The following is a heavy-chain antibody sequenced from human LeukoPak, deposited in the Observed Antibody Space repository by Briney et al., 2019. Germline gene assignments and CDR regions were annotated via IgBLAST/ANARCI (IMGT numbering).Heavy chain of an antibody. CDR3: AKETRQRVAGIYY. Sequence: GGSLRLSCAASGFTFNSYSMNWVRQAPGKGLEWVSAISGSGGSTYYADSVKGRFTISRDNSKNTLYLQMNSLRAEDTAVYYCAKETRQRVAGIYYWGQGTLVTVSS. CDR2: ISGSGGST. J-gene: IGHJ4*02. D-gene: IGHD6-19*01. CDR1: GFTFNSYS. V-gene: IGHV3-23*01.